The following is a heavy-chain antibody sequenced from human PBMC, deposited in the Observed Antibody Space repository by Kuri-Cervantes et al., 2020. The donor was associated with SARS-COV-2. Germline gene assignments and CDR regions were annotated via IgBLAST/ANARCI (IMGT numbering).Heavy chain of an antibody. CDR2: ISAYNGNT. CDR1: GYTFTSYG. V-gene: IGHV1-18*01. D-gene: IGHD2-2*01. CDR3: ARYNHLGYCSSTSCWNYYGMDV. J-gene: IGHJ6*02. Sequence: ASVKVSCKASGYTFTSYGISWVRRAPGQGLEWMGWISAYNGNTNYAQKLQGRVTMTTDTSTSTAYMELRSLRSDDTAVYYCARYNHLGYCSSTSCWNYYGMDVWGQGTTVTVSS.